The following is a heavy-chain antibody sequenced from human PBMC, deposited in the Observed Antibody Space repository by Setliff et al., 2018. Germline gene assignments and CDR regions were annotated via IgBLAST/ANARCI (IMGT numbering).Heavy chain of an antibody. CDR3: ARRIVGAVDGFDI. V-gene: IGHV4-39*01. J-gene: IGHJ3*02. CDR1: GASITTSNSY. Sequence: SETLSLTCTVSGASITTSNSYWGWIRQPPGKGLEWIAHIYYSGNTFYNPSLGSRLTISGDTSKNQFSLKLSPVTAADTAVYYCARRIVGAVDGFDIWGQGTMVTVSS. CDR2: IYYSGNT. D-gene: IGHD1-26*01.